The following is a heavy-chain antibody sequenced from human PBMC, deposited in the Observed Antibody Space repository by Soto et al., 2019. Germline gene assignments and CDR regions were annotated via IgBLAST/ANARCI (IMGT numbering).Heavy chain of an antibody. Sequence: GGSLRLSCAASGFTFDDYAMHWVRQAPGKGLEWVSGISWNSGSIGYADSVKGRFTISRDNAKNSLYLQMNSLRAEDTALYYCAKVFGSGWSYFDYWGQGTLVTVSS. J-gene: IGHJ4*02. V-gene: IGHV3-9*01. CDR2: ISWNSGSI. CDR3: AKVFGSGWSYFDY. D-gene: IGHD6-19*01. CDR1: GFTFDDYA.